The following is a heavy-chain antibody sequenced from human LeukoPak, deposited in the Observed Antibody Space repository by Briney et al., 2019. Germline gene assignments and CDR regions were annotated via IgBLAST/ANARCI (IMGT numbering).Heavy chain of an antibody. Sequence: ASVKVSCKASGYTFTSYGISWVRQAPGQGLEWMGWISAYNGNTNYAQKLQGRVTMTTDTSTSTAYMELRSLRSDDTAVYYCARANPYYYDSSEDYWGQGTLVTVSS. D-gene: IGHD3-22*01. V-gene: IGHV1-18*01. CDR1: GYTFTSYG. J-gene: IGHJ4*02. CDR3: ARANPYYYDSSEDY. CDR2: ISAYNGNT.